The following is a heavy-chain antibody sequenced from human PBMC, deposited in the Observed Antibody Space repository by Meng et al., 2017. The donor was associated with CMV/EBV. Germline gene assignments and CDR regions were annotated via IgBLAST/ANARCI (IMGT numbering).Heavy chain of an antibody. CDR3: ASVQGLGVS. CDR1: GGSISGGSYY. CDR2: IYTSGST. Sequence: QLRLQAPSPGLGNPSQTLSSTCPVSGGSISGGSYYWSWIRQPAGKGLEWIGRIYTSGSTNYNPSLKSRVTISVDTSKNQFSLKLSSVTAADTAVYYCASVQGLGVSWGQGTLVTVSS. J-gene: IGHJ4*02. D-gene: IGHD3-10*01. V-gene: IGHV4-61*02.